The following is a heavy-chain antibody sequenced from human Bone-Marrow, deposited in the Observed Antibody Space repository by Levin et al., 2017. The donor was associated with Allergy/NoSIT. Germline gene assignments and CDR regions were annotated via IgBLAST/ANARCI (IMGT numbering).Heavy chain of an antibody. V-gene: IGHV5-51*01. J-gene: IGHJ6*03. Sequence: GGSLRLSCKGSGYSFTSYWIGWVRQMPGKGLEWMGIIYPGDSDTRYSPSFQGQVTISADKSISTAYLQWSSLKASDTAMYYCARLPMGVNYYYYMDVWGKGTTVTVSS. CDR2: IYPGDSDT. CDR3: ARLPMGVNYYYYMDV. CDR1: GYSFTSYW. D-gene: IGHD1-26*01.